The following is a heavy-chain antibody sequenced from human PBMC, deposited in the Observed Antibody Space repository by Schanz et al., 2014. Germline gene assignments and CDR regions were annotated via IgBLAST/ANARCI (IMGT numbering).Heavy chain of an antibody. J-gene: IGHJ3*02. CDR1: GGSFSSNY. CDR3: ARGTRERLLLRSWQFAVDI. V-gene: IGHV4-34*02. D-gene: IGHD3-22*01. CDR2: INQSGTT. Sequence: QVQLQQWGAGLLKPSETLSLTCAVYGGSFSSNYWSWIRQPPGKGLEWIGEINQSGTTSYNPSLKSRVTMSVDPSKIQISLKWRSVSAADTAVYYCARGTRERLLLRSWQFAVDIWGRGTMXTVSS.